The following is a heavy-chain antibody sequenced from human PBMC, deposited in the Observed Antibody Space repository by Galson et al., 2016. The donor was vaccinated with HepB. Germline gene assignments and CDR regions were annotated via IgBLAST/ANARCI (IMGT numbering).Heavy chain of an antibody. CDR1: GFSFSNAW. CDR3: TPGIGTIDD. D-gene: IGHD1/OR15-1a*01. CDR2: IKKKADGGTT. V-gene: IGHV3-15*01. J-gene: IGHJ4*02. Sequence: SLRLSCAASGFSFSNAWMTWVRQAPGKGLEWVGRIKKKADGGTTDYAAPVNGRFTISRDDSISTLYLQMNSLKTEDTALYYCTPGIGTIDDWGQGTLVTVSS.